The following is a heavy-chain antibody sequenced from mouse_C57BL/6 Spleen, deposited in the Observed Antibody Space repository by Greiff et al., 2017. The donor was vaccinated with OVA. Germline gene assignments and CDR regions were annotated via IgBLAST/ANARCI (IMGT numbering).Heavy chain of an antibody. J-gene: IGHJ3*01. CDR2: IDPSDSYT. V-gene: IGHV1-69*01. CDR3: ARLDYARGFAY. CDR1: GYTFTSYL. D-gene: IGHD2-4*01. Sequence: VQLQQPGAELVMPGASVKLSCKASGYTFTSYLMHWVKQRPGQGLEWIGEIDPSDSYTNYNQKFKGKSTLTVDKSSSTAYMQLSSLTSEDSAVYYCARLDYARGFAYWGQGTLVTVSA.